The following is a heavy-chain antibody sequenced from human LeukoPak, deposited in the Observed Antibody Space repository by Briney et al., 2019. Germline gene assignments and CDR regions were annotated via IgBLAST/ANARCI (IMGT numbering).Heavy chain of an antibody. V-gene: IGHV3-23*01. Sequence: GGSLRLSCAASGFTFSSYAMSWVRQAPGKGLEWVSAISGSGGSTYYADSVKGRFTISRDNSKNTLYLQMNSLRAEDTAVYYCAKDLREVWQPDIVVVPAATDAFDIWGQGTMVTVSS. D-gene: IGHD2-2*01. J-gene: IGHJ3*02. CDR1: GFTFSSYA. CDR3: AKDLREVWQPDIVVVPAATDAFDI. CDR2: ISGSGGST.